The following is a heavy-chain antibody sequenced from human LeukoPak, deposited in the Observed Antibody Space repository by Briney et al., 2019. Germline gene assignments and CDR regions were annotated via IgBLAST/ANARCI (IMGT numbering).Heavy chain of an antibody. Sequence: PSQTLSLTCTVSGGSISSGGYYWSWIRQHPGKGLEWIGYIYYSESTYYNPSLKSRVTISVDTSKNQFSLKRSSVTAADTAVYYCARDLPYGSGSYYRYYYYGMDVWGKGTTVTVSS. CDR1: GGSISSGGYY. J-gene: IGHJ6*04. CDR3: ARDLPYGSGSYYRYYYYGMDV. D-gene: IGHD3-10*01. CDR2: IYYSEST. V-gene: IGHV4-31*03.